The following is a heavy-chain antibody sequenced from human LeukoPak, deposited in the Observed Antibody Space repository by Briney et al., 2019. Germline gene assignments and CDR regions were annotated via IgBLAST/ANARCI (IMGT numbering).Heavy chain of an antibody. D-gene: IGHD2-15*01. CDR2: ISGYNGDT. J-gene: IGHJ6*01. CDR1: GYTFTSYG. CDR3: ARAGADSAAYFYYAMDV. Sequence: VASVKVSCKTSGYTFTSYGISWVRQAPGQGLEWMGWISGYNGDTHYAQNLQDRVTMTTDTSTSTAYMDVRSLRSDDTAVYYCARAGADSAAYFYYAMDVWGQGTTVTVSS. V-gene: IGHV1-18*01.